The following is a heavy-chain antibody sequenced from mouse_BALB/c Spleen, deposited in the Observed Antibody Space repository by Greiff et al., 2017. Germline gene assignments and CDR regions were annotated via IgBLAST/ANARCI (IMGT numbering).Heavy chain of an antibody. J-gene: IGHJ4*01. CDR3: ARHPIRYDYDPNYYAMDY. CDR2: ISSGGSYT. CDR1: GFTFSSYG. Sequence: VQLKESGGDLVKPGGSLKLSCAASGFTFSSYGMSWVRQTPDKRLEWVATISSGGSYTYYPDSVKGRFTISRDNAKNTLYLQMSSLKSEDTAMYYCARHPIRYDYDPNYYAMDYWGQGTSVTVSS. V-gene: IGHV5-6*01. D-gene: IGHD2-4*01.